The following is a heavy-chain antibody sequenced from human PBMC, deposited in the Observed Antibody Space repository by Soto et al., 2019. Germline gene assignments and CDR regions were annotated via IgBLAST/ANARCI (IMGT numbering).Heavy chain of an antibody. D-gene: IGHD3-10*01. V-gene: IGHV4-59*01. CDR1: GDSISGYY. CDR3: AREKVGDSWFDFGVAV. J-gene: IGHJ6*02. Sequence: QVQLQESGPGQVKPSETLSLTCTVSGDSISGYYWTWVRQPPGKGLEWIGCVYYTGSTKYTPSLESRVTISIDTSTNQCSLKLKSVNAADPAVYYCAREKVGDSWFDFGVAVWGQGTMVTVSS. CDR2: VYYTGST.